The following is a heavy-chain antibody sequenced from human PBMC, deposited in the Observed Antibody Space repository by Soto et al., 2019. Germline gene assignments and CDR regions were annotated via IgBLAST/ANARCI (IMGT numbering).Heavy chain of an antibody. CDR3: ARDRSVAGTGELDF. V-gene: IGHV3-13*01. J-gene: IGHJ4*02. Sequence: GSLRLSCAASGFTFKNNDMHWVRQETGKGLEWVASIGSAGDTYYLGSVRGRFTISRENAQNSVYLQMNSLRAGDTAVYYCARDRSVAGTGELDFWGQGTAVTV. CDR2: IGSAGDT. D-gene: IGHD6-19*01. CDR1: GFTFKNND.